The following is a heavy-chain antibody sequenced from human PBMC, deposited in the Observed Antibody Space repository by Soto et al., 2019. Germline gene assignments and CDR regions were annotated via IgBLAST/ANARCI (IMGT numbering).Heavy chain of an antibody. Sequence: QLQLQESGPGLVKPSETLSLTCTVSGGSISSSSYYWGWIRQPPGKGLEWIGSIYYSGSTYYNPSLKSRVTISVDTSKNQFSLKLSSVTAADTAVYYCARLLFSIRYCSGGSCYGGGNWFDPWGQGTLVTVSS. CDR2: IYYSGST. J-gene: IGHJ5*02. CDR3: ARLLFSIRYCSGGSCYGGGNWFDP. D-gene: IGHD2-15*01. V-gene: IGHV4-39*01. CDR1: GGSISSSSYY.